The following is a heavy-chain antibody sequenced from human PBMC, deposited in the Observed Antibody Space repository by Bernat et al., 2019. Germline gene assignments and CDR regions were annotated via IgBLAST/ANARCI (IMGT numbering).Heavy chain of an antibody. J-gene: IGHJ3*02. CDR3: ARTHYYDSSGYSIGAFDI. CDR1: GGSISSSSYY. V-gene: IGHV4-39*01. Sequence: QLQLQESGPGLVKPSETLSLTCTVSGGSISSSSYYWGWIRQPPGKGLEWIGSIYYSGSTYYNPSLKSRVTISVDTSKYQFSLKLSSVTAADTAVYYCARTHYYDSSGYSIGAFDIWGQGTMVTVSS. D-gene: IGHD3-22*01. CDR2: IYYSGST.